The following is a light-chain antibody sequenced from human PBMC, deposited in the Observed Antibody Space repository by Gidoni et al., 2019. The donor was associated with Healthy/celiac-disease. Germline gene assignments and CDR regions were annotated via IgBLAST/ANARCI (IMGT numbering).Light chain of an antibody. V-gene: IGKV1-12*01. Sequence: DIQMTQSPSSVSASVGDTVTVTCRASQGINNWLAWYQQRPGKAPKVLIYGASTLQSGVPSRFSGSGSGTDFTLTINSLQPEDFAIYYCQQGDNFSFGGGTKVEMK. J-gene: IGKJ4*01. CDR1: QGINNW. CDR3: QQGDNFS. CDR2: GAS.